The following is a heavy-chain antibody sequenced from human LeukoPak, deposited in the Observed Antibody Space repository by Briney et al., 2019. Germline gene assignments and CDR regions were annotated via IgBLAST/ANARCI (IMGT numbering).Heavy chain of an antibody. J-gene: IGHJ4*02. V-gene: IGHV3-23*01. Sequence: GGSLRLSCAASGFTFGSYAMSWVRQAPGKGLEWVSGISGSGGSTYYADSVKGRFTISRDNSKNTLSLQMNSLRAEDTAVYYCAKDYGSGHFDYWGQGTLVTVSS. CDR2: ISGSGGST. CDR3: AKDYGSGHFDY. D-gene: IGHD3-10*01. CDR1: GFTFGSYA.